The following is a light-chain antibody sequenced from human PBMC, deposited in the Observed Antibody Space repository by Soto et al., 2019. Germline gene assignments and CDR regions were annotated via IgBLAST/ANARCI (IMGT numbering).Light chain of an antibody. Sequence: EIVMTQSPATLSVSSGGRVTIFCRASQSVSSRLAWYQQKPGQSPRLLIYGASTRATGIPATFSGSGSGTDFTLTISRLEPEDFAVYYCQQYGSSPRITFGQGTRLEIK. CDR3: QQYGSSPRIT. V-gene: IGKV3-20*01. CDR1: QSVSSR. CDR2: GAS. J-gene: IGKJ5*01.